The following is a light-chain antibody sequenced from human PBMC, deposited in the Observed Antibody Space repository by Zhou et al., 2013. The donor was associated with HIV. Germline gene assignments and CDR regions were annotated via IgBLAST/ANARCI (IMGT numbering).Light chain of an antibody. V-gene: IGKV1-9*01. CDR2: AAS. CDR3: QQLDTLSVSV. Sequence: IQVTQSPSFLSASVGDRVTITCRASQGIRSNLAWYQQKPGKAPRLLIYAASTLQSGSHQGSAAVDLGQEFTLTISSLQPEDFATYYCQQLDTLSVSVFGGG. CDR1: QGIRSN. J-gene: IGKJ4*01.